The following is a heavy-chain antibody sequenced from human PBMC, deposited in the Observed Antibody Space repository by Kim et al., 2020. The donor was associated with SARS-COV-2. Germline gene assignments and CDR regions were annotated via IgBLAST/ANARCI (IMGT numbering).Heavy chain of an antibody. J-gene: IGHJ6*02. V-gene: IGHV4-31*03. CDR1: GGSISSGGYY. D-gene: IGHD2-15*01. Sequence: SETLSLTCTVSGGSISSGGYYWSWIRQHPGKGLEWIGYIYYSGSTYYNPSLKSRVTISVDTSKNQFSLKLSSVIAADTAVYYCATERTQFCSGGTCYSKYYYYGMDVWGQGTTVTVSS. CDR3: ATERTQFCSGGTCYSKYYYYGMDV. CDR2: IYYSGST.